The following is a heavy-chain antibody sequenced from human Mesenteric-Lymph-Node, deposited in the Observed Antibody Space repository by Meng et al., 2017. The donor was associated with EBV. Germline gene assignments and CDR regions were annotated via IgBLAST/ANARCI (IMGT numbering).Heavy chain of an antibody. Sequence: GGGGERGGGAGKMSCRGAGYSFTGYGIGWVRQVPGKGLGWMGIIYPGDSDSRYSPSFQGQVTISADKSISTAYLQWSSLKASDTAMYYCARQQGNSGGDYWGQGTLVTVSS. D-gene: IGHD4-23*01. CDR3: ARQQGNSGGDY. J-gene: IGHJ4*02. CDR2: IYPGDSDS. V-gene: IGHV5-51*01. CDR1: GYSFTGYG.